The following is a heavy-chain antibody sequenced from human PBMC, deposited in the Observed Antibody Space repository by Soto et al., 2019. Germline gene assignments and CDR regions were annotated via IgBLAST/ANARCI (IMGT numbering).Heavy chain of an antibody. CDR2: IWYDGSNK. J-gene: IGHJ2*01. D-gene: IGHD3-10*01. CDR3: ARSPSSGAWYFDL. Sequence: QVQLVESGGGVVQPGRSLRLSCAASGFTFSSYGMHWVRQAPGKGLEWVAVIWYDGSNKYYADSVKGRFTISRDNSKNTLYLQMISLRAEDTAVYYCARSPSSGAWYFDLWGRGTLVTVSS. V-gene: IGHV3-33*01. CDR1: GFTFSSYG.